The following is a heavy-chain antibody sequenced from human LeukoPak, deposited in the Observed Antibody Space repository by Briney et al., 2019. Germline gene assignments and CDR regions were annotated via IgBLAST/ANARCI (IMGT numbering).Heavy chain of an antibody. CDR3: ARDAKYYYGSRTYFFFEY. D-gene: IGHD3-10*01. J-gene: IGHJ4*02. Sequence: PSETLSLTCAVYGGSFSGYYWSWIRQPPGKGLEWIGEINHGGSTNYNPSLKSRVTISLDTSKNQFSLKLNSVTAADTAIYYCARDAKYYYGSRTYFFFEYWGQGTPLSVSS. CDR1: GGSFSGYY. CDR2: INHGGST. V-gene: IGHV4-34*01.